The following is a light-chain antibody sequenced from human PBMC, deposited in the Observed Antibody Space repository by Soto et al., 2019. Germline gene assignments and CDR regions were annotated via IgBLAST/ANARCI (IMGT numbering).Light chain of an antibody. CDR3: GQFVSSPPRT. CDR2: DAS. J-gene: IGKJ1*01. Sequence: EVVLTQSPATLSLSPGERATLSCRASQSVRTSLAWYQHKPGQAPRLVIYDASLRANGVPARFGGSGSGTDFTLTISRLEPEDFALYYCGQFVSSPPRTFGQGTKVEIK. V-gene: IGKV3-20*01. CDR1: QSVRTS.